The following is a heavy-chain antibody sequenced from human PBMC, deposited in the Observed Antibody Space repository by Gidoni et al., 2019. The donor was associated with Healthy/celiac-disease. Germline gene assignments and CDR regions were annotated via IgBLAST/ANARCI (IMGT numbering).Heavy chain of an antibody. Sequence: EVQLVESGGGLVQPGRFLRLSCAAPGCTFDDYAMHWVREAPGKGLGWVSGISRNSGSVGDADSVKGRFTISRDNAKNSLYLQMNSLRAEDTALYYCAKDIGRWLQLPFDYWGQGTLVTVSS. J-gene: IGHJ4*02. CDR3: AKDIGRWLQLPFDY. CDR1: GCTFDDYA. CDR2: ISRNSGSV. D-gene: IGHD5-12*01. V-gene: IGHV3-9*01.